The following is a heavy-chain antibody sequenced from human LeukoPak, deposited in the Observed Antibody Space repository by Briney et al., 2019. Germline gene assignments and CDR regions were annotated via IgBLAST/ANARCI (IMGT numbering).Heavy chain of an antibody. Sequence: PGGSLRLSCAASGFTFSSYSMNWVRQAPGEGLEWVSGISGSGDSTYYADSVKGRFTISRDNSKNTLYLQMSTLRAEDTAVYYCARTTGCSSTSCYVNFWGQGTLVTVSS. V-gene: IGHV3-23*01. CDR3: ARTTGCSSTSCYVNF. J-gene: IGHJ4*02. CDR1: GFTFSSYS. CDR2: ISGSGDST. D-gene: IGHD2-2*01.